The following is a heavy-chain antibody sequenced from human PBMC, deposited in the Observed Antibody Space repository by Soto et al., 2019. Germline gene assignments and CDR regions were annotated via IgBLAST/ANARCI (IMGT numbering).Heavy chain of an antibody. V-gene: IGHV1-18*01. Sequence: QVQLVQSGAEVKKPGASVKVSCKASGYTFTSYGISWVQQAPGQGLEWMGWISAYNGNTNYAQKLQGRVTMTTDTSTSTAYMELRSLRSDDTAVYYCARDALGSWYGYYYYYYGMDVWGQGTTVTVSS. CDR3: ARDALGSWYGYYYYYYGMDV. D-gene: IGHD6-13*01. CDR2: ISAYNGNT. J-gene: IGHJ6*02. CDR1: GYTFTSYG.